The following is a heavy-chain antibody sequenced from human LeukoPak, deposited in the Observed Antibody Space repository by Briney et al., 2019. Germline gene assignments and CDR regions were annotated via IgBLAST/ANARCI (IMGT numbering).Heavy chain of an antibody. V-gene: IGHV4-39*02. Sequence: SETLSLTCTVSGGSISSSSYYWGWIRQLPGKGLEWIGSIYYSGSTYYNPSLKSRVTISVDTSKNQFSLKLSSVTAADTAVYYCARDPVYYDSSGYYFDAFDIWGQGTMVTVSS. D-gene: IGHD3-22*01. J-gene: IGHJ3*02. CDR1: GGSISSSSYY. CDR2: IYYSGST. CDR3: ARDPVYYDSSGYYFDAFDI.